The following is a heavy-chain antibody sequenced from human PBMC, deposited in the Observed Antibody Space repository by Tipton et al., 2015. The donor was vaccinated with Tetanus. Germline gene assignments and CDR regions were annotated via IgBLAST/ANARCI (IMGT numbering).Heavy chain of an antibody. CDR3: ARDRGHGDYSFYFDY. CDR1: GYTFTSYY. V-gene: IGHV1-46*01. J-gene: IGHJ4*02. D-gene: IGHD4-17*01. Sequence: QSGPEEKKPGAPVKVSCKASGYTFTSYYMHWVRQAPGQGLEWMGIINPSGGSTSYAQKFQGRVTMTRDTSTSTVYMELSSLRSEDTAVYYCARDRGHGDYSFYFDYWGQGTLVTVSS. CDR2: INPSGGST.